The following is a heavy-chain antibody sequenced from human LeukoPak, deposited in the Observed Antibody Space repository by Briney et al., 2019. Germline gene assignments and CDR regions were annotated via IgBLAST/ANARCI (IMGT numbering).Heavy chain of an antibody. D-gene: IGHD4-17*01. V-gene: IGHV3-21*01. Sequence: GGSLRLSCAASGFIFSSYNMNWVRQAPGKGLEWVSSITSSSYIYYADSVKGRFTISRDNAKNSLYLQMNSLRAEDTAVYYCASTLTGDYVESEFDYWGQGTLVTVSS. J-gene: IGHJ4*02. CDR1: GFIFSSYN. CDR3: ASTLTGDYVESEFDY. CDR2: ITSSSYI.